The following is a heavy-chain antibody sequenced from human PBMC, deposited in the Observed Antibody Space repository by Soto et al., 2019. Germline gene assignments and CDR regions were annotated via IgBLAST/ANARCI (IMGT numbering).Heavy chain of an antibody. CDR3: ARDYYDTTGHAKYYYYGMDV. J-gene: IGHJ6*02. CDR2: IVPLFGTP. D-gene: IGHD3-22*01. CDR1: GGTFNNYA. V-gene: IGHV1-69*06. Sequence: SVKVSCKASGGTFNNYAITWVRQAPGQGLEWMGGIVPLFGTPIYAQKFQGRVTIAADKSTNTAYMELSLLRSEDTAVYYCARDYYDTTGHAKYYYYGMDVWGQGATVTVSS.